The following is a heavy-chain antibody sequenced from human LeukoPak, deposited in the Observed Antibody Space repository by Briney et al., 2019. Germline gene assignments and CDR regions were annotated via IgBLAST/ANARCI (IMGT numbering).Heavy chain of an antibody. CDR1: GFTFSSYA. CDR2: INPGGSNI. CDR3: TRGRYEDV. J-gene: IGHJ6*02. V-gene: IGHV3-48*04. Sequence: GGSLRLSCAASGFTFSSYAMSWVRQAPGKGLEWVSYINPGGSNIYYAGSVKGRFTISRDDAKKSVYLQMNSLRAEDTGVYYCTRGRYEDVWGQGTTVTVSS. D-gene: IGHD3-9*01.